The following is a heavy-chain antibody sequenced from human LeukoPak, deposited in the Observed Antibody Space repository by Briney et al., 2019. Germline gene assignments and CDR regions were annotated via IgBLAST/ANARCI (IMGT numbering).Heavy chain of an antibody. CDR3: ASLVSRYSSGPGDAFDV. J-gene: IGHJ3*01. V-gene: IGHV7-4-1*02. CDR1: GYTFTNYA. D-gene: IGHD5-18*01. Sequence: ASVKVSCKASGYTFTNYAMNWVRQAPGQGLQWMGWINTNTGNPTYAQGFTGRFVFSLDTSVSTAYLRINNLEAEDTAVFYCASLVSRYSSGPGDAFDVWGQGTMVTVSS. CDR2: INTNTGNP.